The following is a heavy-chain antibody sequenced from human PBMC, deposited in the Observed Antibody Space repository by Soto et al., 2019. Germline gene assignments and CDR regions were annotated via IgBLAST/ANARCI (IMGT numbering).Heavy chain of an antibody. D-gene: IGHD3-10*01. CDR1: GGTFSSYA. V-gene: IGHV1-69*13. J-gene: IGHJ6*02. CDR3: ARGPMVRGVNSYGMDV. Sequence: ASVKVSCKASGGTFSSYAISWVRQAPGQGLEWMGGIIPIFGTANYAQKFQGRVTITADESTSTAYMELSSLRSEDTAVYYCARGPMVRGVNSYGMDVWGQGTTVTVSS. CDR2: IIPIFGTA.